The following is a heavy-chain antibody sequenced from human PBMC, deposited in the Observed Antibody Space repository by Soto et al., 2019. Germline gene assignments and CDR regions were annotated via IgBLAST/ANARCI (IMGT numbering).Heavy chain of an antibody. CDR3: ARDTGDGTFDF. CDR2: INAGYGNT. CDR1: GYTFSSYA. D-gene: IGHD7-27*01. J-gene: IGHJ4*02. V-gene: IGHV1-3*01. Sequence: ASVKVSCKASGYTFSSYAMHWVRQAPGQRLEWMGWINAGYGNTKSSQKFQDRVAISRDTSASTAYMELTSLRSEDTAVYYCARDTGDGTFDFWGQGTLVTVSS.